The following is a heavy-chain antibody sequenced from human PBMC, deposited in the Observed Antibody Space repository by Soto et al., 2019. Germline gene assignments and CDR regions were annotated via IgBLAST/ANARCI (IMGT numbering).Heavy chain of an antibody. CDR2: ISSTGIST. CDR1: GFTFSSYA. Sequence: GGSLRLSCAASGFTFSSYAMTWVRQAPGKGLEWVSTISSTGISTYYADSVKGRFTISRDNFKNSVYLQMNSLRAEDTAVYYCAKKIVVVSGAFDIWGQGTMVTVSS. CDR3: AKKIVVVSGAFDI. D-gene: IGHD3-22*01. J-gene: IGHJ3*02. V-gene: IGHV3-23*01.